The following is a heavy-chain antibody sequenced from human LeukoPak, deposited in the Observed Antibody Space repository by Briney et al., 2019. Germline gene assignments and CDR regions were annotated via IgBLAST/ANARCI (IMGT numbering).Heavy chain of an antibody. Sequence: GGSLRLSCAASGFTVSSNYMSWVRQAPGKGLEGVSVIYSGGSTYYADSVKGRFTISRDSSKNTLYLQMNNLRAEDTAVYYRARDSVAAGYYYYYYMDVWGKGTTVTVSS. CDR3: ARDSVAAGYYYYYYMDV. CDR2: IYSGGST. J-gene: IGHJ6*03. CDR1: GFTVSSNY. V-gene: IGHV3-53*01. D-gene: IGHD6-13*01.